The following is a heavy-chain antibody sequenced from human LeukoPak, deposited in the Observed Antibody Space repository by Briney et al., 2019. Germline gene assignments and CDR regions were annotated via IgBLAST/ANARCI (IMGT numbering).Heavy chain of an antibody. D-gene: IGHD5-18*01. V-gene: IGHV3-11*01. CDR3: ARAYRGYSYGLDY. CDR2: ISSSGSTI. J-gene: IGHJ4*02. Sequence: PGGSLRLSCAASGFTFSDYYMSWIRQALGRGLEWVSYISSSGSTIYYADSVKGRFTISRDNAKNSLYLQMNSLRAEDTAVYYCARAYRGYSYGLDYWGQGTLVTVSS. CDR1: GFTFSDYY.